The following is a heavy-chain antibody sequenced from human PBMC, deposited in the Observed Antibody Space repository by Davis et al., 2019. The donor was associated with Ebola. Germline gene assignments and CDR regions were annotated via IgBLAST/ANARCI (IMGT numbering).Heavy chain of an antibody. V-gene: IGHV3-23*01. CDR3: AIVGGLRYFDWLGVMDV. D-gene: IGHD3-9*01. CDR2: ISGSGGST. CDR1: GFTFSSYA. J-gene: IGHJ6*02. Sequence: GESLKISCAASGFTFSSYAMSWVRQAPGKGLEWVSAISGSGGSTYYADSVKGRFTISRDNSKNTLYLQMNSLRAEDTAVYSCAIVGGLRYFDWLGVMDVWGQGTTVTVSS.